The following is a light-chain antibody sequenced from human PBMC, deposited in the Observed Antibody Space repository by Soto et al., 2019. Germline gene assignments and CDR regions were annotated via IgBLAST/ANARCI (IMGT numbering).Light chain of an antibody. CDR1: ESISLW. CDR3: QQYDTDAWT. CDR2: KAS. V-gene: IGKV1-5*03. Sequence: DIPLTQSPSTLSASVGDRVTITCRASESISLWLAWYQQKPGKAPKLLMYKASTLESGVPSRFSGSGSGTEFTLSISGLQPDDFATYYCQQYDTDAWTFGQGTK. J-gene: IGKJ1*01.